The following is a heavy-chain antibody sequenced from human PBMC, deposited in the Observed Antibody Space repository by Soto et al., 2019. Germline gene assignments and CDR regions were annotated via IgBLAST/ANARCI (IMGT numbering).Heavy chain of an antibody. CDR3: ARVEAPLIHSDHYYYGMDV. D-gene: IGHD5-18*01. CDR1: GFSFSTYG. Sequence: QVQLVESGGGVVRPGRSLRLACEASGFSFSTYGMHWVRQAPGKGLQWVAVIWYDRTNTYYADSVKGRFTISRDNSKDTLYLEMNNLRAEDTAVYYCARVEAPLIHSDHYYYGMDVW. J-gene: IGHJ6*01. V-gene: IGHV3-33*01. CDR2: IWYDRTNT.